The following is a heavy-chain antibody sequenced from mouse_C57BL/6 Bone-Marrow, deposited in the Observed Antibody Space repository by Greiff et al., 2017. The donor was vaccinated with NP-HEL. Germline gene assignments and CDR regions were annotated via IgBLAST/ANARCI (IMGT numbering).Heavy chain of an antibody. CDR3: ARVGVWDYDYERFAY. V-gene: IGHV5-4*03. CDR1: GFTFSSYA. CDR2: ISDGGSYT. Sequence: EVKLMESGGGLVKPGGSLKLSCAASGFTFSSYAMSWVRQTPEKSLEWVATISDGGSYTYYPDNVKGRFTISRDNAKNNLYLQMSHLKSEDTAMYYCARVGVWDYDYERFAYWGQGTLVTVSA. J-gene: IGHJ3*01. D-gene: IGHD2-4*01.